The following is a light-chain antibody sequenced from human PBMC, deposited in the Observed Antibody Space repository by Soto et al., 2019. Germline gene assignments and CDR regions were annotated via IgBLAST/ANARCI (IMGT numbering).Light chain of an antibody. CDR1: SSDVGSYNL. V-gene: IGLV2-23*02. Sequence: QSALTQPASVSGSPGQSITISCTGTSSDVGSYNLVSWYQQHPGKAPKLMIYEVSKRPSGVSNRFSGSKSGNTASLTISGLQAGDEADYHCCSYAGSTTWVFGGGTKLTVL. CDR2: EVS. CDR3: CSYAGSTTWV. J-gene: IGLJ3*02.